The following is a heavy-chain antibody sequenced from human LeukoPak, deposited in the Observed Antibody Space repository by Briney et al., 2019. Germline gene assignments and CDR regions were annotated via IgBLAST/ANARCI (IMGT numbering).Heavy chain of an antibody. CDR3: ARFNGRVVAHYYYYYGLDV. Sequence: SETLSLTCVVYDESFSDYYWSWIRQPPGKGLEWIGEINHSGSTNYNPSLKSRVAISVDTSKNQSSLNLSSVTAADTAVYFCARFNGRVVAHYYYYYGLDVWGQGTTVTVSS. J-gene: IGHJ6*02. D-gene: IGHD2-15*01. V-gene: IGHV4-34*01. CDR2: INHSGST. CDR1: DESFSDYY.